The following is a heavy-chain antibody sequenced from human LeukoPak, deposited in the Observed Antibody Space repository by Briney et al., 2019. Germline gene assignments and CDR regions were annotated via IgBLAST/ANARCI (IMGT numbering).Heavy chain of an antibody. Sequence: GGSLRLSCAASGFNFSINWMTWDRQAPGKGLEWVANIQDDGVEKNYVESVKGRFIISRDNAKDSLFLQMSSLRDEDTALYYCARGYAAIPDWGQGTLVTVSS. CDR3: ARGYAAIPD. CDR2: IQDDGVEK. CDR1: GFNFSINW. D-gene: IGHD2-15*01. J-gene: IGHJ4*02. V-gene: IGHV3-7*01.